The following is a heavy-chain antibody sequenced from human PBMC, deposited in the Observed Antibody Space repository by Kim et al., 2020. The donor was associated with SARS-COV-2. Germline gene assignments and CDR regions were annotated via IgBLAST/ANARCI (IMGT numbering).Heavy chain of an antibody. CDR2: IWYDGSNK. CDR3: AKDLELTVAGTYWTLDWFDP. J-gene: IGHJ5*02. D-gene: IGHD6-19*01. CDR1: GFTFSSYG. V-gene: IGHV3-33*06. Sequence: GGSLRLSCAASGFTFSSYGMHWVRQAPGKGLEWVAVIWYDGSNKYYADSVKGRFTISRDNSKNTLYLQMNSLRAEDTAVYYCAKDLELTVAGTYWTLDWFDPWGQGTLVTVSS.